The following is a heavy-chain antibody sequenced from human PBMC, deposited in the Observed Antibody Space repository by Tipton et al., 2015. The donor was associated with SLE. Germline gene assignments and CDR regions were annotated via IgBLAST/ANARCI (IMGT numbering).Heavy chain of an antibody. V-gene: IGHV4-39*07. CDR1: GGSISSSSYY. J-gene: IGHJ6*02. D-gene: IGHD6-19*01. CDR2: IYYSGST. CDR3: ARANSSGGYGYYYYGMDV. Sequence: LRLSCTVSGGSISSSSYYWGWIRQPPGKGLVWIGSIYYSGSTHYHPSLKSRVTIYVDTSTNQFSLKLSSVTAADTAVCYGARANSSGGYGYYYYGMDVWGQGTMVTVSS.